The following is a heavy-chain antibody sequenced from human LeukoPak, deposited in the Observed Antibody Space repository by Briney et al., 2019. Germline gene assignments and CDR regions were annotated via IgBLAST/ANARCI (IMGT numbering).Heavy chain of an antibody. CDR2: IHYSGST. D-gene: IGHD2-21*02. V-gene: IGHV4-61*01. CDR1: GVSVSSGSYH. Sequence: SETLSLTCTVSGVSVSSGSYHWSWIRQPPGKGLEWIGYIHYSGSTNYDPSLKSRVTISVDTSKNQFSLKLSSVTAADTAVYYCARISLDPLPKAFDIWGQGAMVTVSS. J-gene: IGHJ3*02. CDR3: ARISLDPLPKAFDI.